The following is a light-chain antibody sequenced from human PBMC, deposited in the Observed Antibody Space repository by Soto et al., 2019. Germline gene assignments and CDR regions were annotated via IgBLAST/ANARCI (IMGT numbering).Light chain of an antibody. CDR3: QQRNNWPPVYP. V-gene: IGKV3-11*01. J-gene: IGKJ2*01. CDR1: QSIKTY. CDR2: DVS. Sequence: IVLTQSPVTLSLSPGDRATLSCRASQSIKTYMAWYQQRPGQSPRLVIYDVSTRAAGIPARFSGSGSGTDFTLTISNLEPEDFGVYFCQQRNNWPPVYPFGQGTRLELK.